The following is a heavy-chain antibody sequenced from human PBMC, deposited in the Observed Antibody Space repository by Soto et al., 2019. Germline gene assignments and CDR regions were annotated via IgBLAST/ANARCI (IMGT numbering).Heavy chain of an antibody. D-gene: IGHD1-26*01. CDR3: ARLLSSGSYPGYFDY. J-gene: IGHJ4*02. V-gene: IGHV3-53*01. CDR2: IYSGGST. CDR1: GFTVSSNY. Sequence: GGSLRLSCAASGFTVSSNYMSWVRQAPGKGLEWVSVIYSGGSTYYADSVKGRFTISRDNSKNTLYLQMNSLRAEDTAVYYCARLLSSGSYPGYFDYWGQGTLVTVSS.